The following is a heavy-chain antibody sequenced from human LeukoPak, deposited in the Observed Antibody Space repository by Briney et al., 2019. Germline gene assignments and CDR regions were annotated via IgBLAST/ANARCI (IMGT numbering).Heavy chain of an antibody. CDR2: TYYSGST. Sequence: SETLSLTCTVSGGSISSYYWSWIRQPPGEGLECIGYTYYSGSTNYNPSLKSRVTISVDTSKNQFSLKLSSVTAADTAVYYCARVESGYGDYLHTALAEYFQHWGQGTLVTVSS. J-gene: IGHJ1*01. D-gene: IGHD4-17*01. V-gene: IGHV4-59*01. CDR1: GGSISSYY. CDR3: ARVESGYGDYLHTALAEYFQH.